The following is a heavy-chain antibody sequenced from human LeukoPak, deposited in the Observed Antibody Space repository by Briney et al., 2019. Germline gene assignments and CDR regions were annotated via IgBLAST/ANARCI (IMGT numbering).Heavy chain of an antibody. CDR3: ARSDYYDYRQIDF. V-gene: IGHV4-39*01. CDR1: GDSIITSSYY. CDR2: IYYSGIT. D-gene: IGHD3-16*01. Sequence: SETLSLTRTVSGDSIITSSYYWGWVRQPPGGGLEWLGSIYYSGITHYNPSLKRRVTIYVDTSRNQFSLHLHSVTAADTAVFYCARSDYYDYRQIDFWGQGTLVTVSS. J-gene: IGHJ4*02.